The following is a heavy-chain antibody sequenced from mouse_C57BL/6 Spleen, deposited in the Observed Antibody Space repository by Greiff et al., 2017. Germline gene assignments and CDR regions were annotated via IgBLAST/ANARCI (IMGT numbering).Heavy chain of an antibody. CDR3: ASPLITTVVDTWFAY. Sequence: VKLQESGPELVKPGASVKISCKASGYSFTSYYIHWVKQRPGQGLEWIGWIYPGSGNTKYNEKFKGKATLTADTSSSTAYMQLSSLTSEDSAVYYCASPLITTVVDTWFAYWGQGTLVTVSA. D-gene: IGHD1-1*01. V-gene: IGHV1-66*01. CDR2: IYPGSGNT. J-gene: IGHJ3*01. CDR1: GYSFTSYY.